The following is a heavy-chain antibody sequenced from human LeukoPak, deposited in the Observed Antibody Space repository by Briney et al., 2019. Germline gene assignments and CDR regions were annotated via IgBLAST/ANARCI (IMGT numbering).Heavy chain of an antibody. CDR1: GFTFSSYS. CDR3: ARYPHCSGGSCSDY. J-gene: IGHJ4*02. CDR2: ISSSSSYI. D-gene: IGHD2-15*01. V-gene: IGHV3-21*01. Sequence: GGSLRLSCAASGFTFSSYSMNWVRQAPGKGLEWVSSISSSSSYIYYADSVKGRFTISRDNAKNSLYLQMNSLRAEDTAVYYCARYPHCSGGSCSDYWGQGTLVTVSS.